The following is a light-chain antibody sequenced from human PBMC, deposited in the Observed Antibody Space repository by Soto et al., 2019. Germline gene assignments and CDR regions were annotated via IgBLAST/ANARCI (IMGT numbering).Light chain of an antibody. V-gene: IGLV1-51*01. Sequence: QSLLTQPPSVSAAPGQKVTISCSGSTFNIGNNFVSWYQQLPGTAPKVLIYDNNKRPSGIPDRFSASKSGTSATLGITGLQTGDEAVYYCGTWDSSLSPYVLGIGTKVTVL. CDR3: GTWDSSLSPYV. J-gene: IGLJ1*01. CDR2: DNN. CDR1: TFNIGNNF.